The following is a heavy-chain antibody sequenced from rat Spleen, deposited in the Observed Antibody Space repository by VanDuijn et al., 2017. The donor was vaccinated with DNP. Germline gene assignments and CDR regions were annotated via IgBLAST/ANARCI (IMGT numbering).Heavy chain of an antibody. V-gene: IGHV5-7*01. CDR1: GFTFSDYN. Sequence: EVQLVESGGGLVQPGRSLKLSCAASGFTFSDYNMAWVRQAPKKGLEWVATISYDGSSTYYRDSVKGRFTISRDNAKSTLYLQMDSLRSEDTATYYCERHVMDAWGQGASVTVSS. CDR3: ERHVMDA. CDR2: ISYDGSST. J-gene: IGHJ4*01.